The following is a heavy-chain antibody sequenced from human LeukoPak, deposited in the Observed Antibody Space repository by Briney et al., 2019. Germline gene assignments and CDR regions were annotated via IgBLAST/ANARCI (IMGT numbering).Heavy chain of an antibody. CDR2: IKQDGSEK. CDR3: ARGRTRGFWRKRYYYGMDV. J-gene: IGHJ6*02. Sequence: PGGSLRLSCAASGFTFSSYWMSWVRQAPGKGLEWVANIKQDGSEKYYVDSVKGRFTISRDNAKNSLYLQMNSLRAEDTAVYYCARGRTRGFWRKRYYYGMDVWGQGTTVTVSS. CDR1: GFTFSSYW. D-gene: IGHD3-3*01. V-gene: IGHV3-7*01.